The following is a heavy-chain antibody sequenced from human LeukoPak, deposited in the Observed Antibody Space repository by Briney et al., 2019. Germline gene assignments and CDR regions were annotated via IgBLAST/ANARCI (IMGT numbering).Heavy chain of an antibody. CDR3: ARAIYDFWSGYYTYYFDD. Sequence: PGGSLRLSCAASGFTVSSNYMSWVRQAPGKGLEWVSVIYSGGSTYYADSVKGRFTISRDNSKNTLYLQMNSLRAEDTAVYYCARAIYDFWSGYYTYYFDDWGQGTLVTVSS. J-gene: IGHJ4*02. CDR1: GFTVSSNY. CDR2: IYSGGST. V-gene: IGHV3-53*01. D-gene: IGHD3-3*01.